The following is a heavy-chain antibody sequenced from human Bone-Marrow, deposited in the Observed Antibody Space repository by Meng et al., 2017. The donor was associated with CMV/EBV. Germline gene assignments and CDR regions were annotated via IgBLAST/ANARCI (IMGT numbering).Heavy chain of an antibody. Sequence: GSLRLSCAVYGGSFSGYYWSWIRQPPGKGLEWIGEINHSGSTNYNPSLKSRVTISVDTSKNQFSLKLSSVTAADTAVYYCARLGAPRGWCFDYWGQGTLVTVSS. CDR1: GGSFSGYY. CDR2: INHSGST. D-gene: IGHD2-8*02. J-gene: IGHJ4*02. CDR3: ARLGAPRGWCFDY. V-gene: IGHV4-34*01.